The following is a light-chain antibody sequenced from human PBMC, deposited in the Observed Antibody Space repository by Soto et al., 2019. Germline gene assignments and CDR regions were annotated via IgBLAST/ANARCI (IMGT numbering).Light chain of an antibody. CDR2: EVN. Sequence: QSALTQPPSASGSLGQSVTISCTGTSSDVGGYNYVSWYQQHPGKAPKLMIYEVNKRPSGVPDRFSGSKSGNTASLTVSGLQAEDEADYYCSSYTRTTTLVFGGGTQLTVL. V-gene: IGLV2-8*01. CDR3: SSYTRTTTLV. J-gene: IGLJ2*01. CDR1: SSDVGGYNY.